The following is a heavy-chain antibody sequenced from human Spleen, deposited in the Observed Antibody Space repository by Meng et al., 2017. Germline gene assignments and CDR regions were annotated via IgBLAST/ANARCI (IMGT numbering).Heavy chain of an antibody. CDR2: INSDGSST. D-gene: IGHD3-22*01. V-gene: IGHV3-74*01. J-gene: IGHJ4*02. CDR1: GFILSSYW. Sequence: GESLKISCAASGFILSSYWMHWVRQAPGRGLVWVSRINSDGSSTSYADSVKGRFTISRDNAKHTLFLQMNSLRAEDTAVYYCARALSSGYSDWGQGILVTVSS. CDR3: ARALSSGYSD.